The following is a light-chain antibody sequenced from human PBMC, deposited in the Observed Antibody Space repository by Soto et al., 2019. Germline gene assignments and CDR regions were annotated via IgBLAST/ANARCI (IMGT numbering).Light chain of an antibody. CDR2: ATS. J-gene: IGKJ2*01. V-gene: IGKV1-39*01. CDR1: QSISSF. CDR3: QQSFDTPFT. Sequence: DIQMTQSPASLSASVGDRVTITCRASQSISSFLNWYQQKPGKAPKFLIYATSSVQGDVPSRFSGSGSGTDFTLTINSLQPEDFATYYCQQSFDTPFTFGQGTKLVIK.